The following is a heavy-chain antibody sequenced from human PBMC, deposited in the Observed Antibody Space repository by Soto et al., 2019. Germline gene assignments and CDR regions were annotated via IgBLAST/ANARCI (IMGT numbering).Heavy chain of an antibody. CDR1: GGSVSSGSYY. CDR2: IYYSGST. V-gene: IGHV4-61*01. D-gene: IGHD6-13*01. CDR3: ARRQQPCNDWFDP. Sequence: SETLSLTCTVSGGSVSSGSYYWSWIRQPPGKGLEWIGYIYYSGSTNYNPSLKSRVTISVDTSKNQFSLKLSSVTAADTAVYYCARRQQPCNDWFDPWGQGTLVAVSS. J-gene: IGHJ5*01.